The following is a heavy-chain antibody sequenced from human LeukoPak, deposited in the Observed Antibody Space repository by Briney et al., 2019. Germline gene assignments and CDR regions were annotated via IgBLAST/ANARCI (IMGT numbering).Heavy chain of an antibody. V-gene: IGHV4-39*01. D-gene: IGHD2-2*01. Sequence: SETLSLTCTVSGGSISSSSYYWGWIRQPPGKGLGWIGSIYYSGSTYYNPSLKSRVTISVDTSKNQFSLKLSSVTAADTAVYYCARHARVPAATHSNWFDPWGQGTLVTVSS. CDR1: GGSISSSSYY. CDR2: IYYSGST. CDR3: ARHARVPAATHSNWFDP. J-gene: IGHJ5*02.